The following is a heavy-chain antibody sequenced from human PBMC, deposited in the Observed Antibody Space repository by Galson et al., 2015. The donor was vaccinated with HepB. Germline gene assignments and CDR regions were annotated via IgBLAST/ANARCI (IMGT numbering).Heavy chain of an antibody. CDR1: GFTFTSSA. CDR3: ARDLGQTGIAAAGTDFREVWYFDL. V-gene: IGHV1-58*02. D-gene: IGHD6-13*01. CDR2: IVVGSGNT. Sequence: SVKVSCKASGFTFTSSAMQWVRQARGQRLEWIGWIVVGSGNTNYAQKFQERVTITRDMSTSTAYMELSSLRSEDTAVYYCARDLGQTGIAAAGTDFREVWYFDLWGRGTLVTVSS. J-gene: IGHJ2*01.